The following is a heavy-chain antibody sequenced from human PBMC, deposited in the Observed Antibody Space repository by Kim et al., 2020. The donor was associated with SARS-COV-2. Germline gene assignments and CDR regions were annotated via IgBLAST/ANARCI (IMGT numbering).Heavy chain of an antibody. Sequence: SETLSLTCAVYGGSFSGYYWSWIRQPPGKGLEWIGEINHSGSTNYNPSLKSRVTISVDTSKNQFSLKLSSVTAADTAVYYCARVRARDGALAYWGQGTLVTVSS. CDR2: INHSGST. CDR1: GGSFSGYY. V-gene: IGHV4-34*01. J-gene: IGHJ4*02. CDR3: ARVRARDGALAY. D-gene: IGHD2-8*01.